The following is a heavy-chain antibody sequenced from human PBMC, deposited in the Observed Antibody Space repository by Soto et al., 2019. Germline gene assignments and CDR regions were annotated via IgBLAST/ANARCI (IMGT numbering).Heavy chain of an antibody. V-gene: IGHV3-48*02. D-gene: IGHD4-17*01. Sequence: EVQLVESGGGFVQPGGSLRLSCAASGFSLRGYSMIWVRQAPGKGLEWVSYISGSGTTIYYADSVKGRFTISRDNAKNSVYLQMNSLGDEDTAVYYCARGAGYGDYGGYWGQGTLVTFSS. CDR3: ARGAGYGDYGGY. J-gene: IGHJ4*02. CDR2: ISGSGTTI. CDR1: GFSLRGYS.